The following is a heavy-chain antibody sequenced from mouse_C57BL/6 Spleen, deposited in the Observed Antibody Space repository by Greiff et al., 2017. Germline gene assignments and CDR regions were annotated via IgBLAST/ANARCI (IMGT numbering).Heavy chain of an antibody. J-gene: IGHJ1*03. D-gene: IGHD1-1*01. CDR3: AIYYYGSSFYWYFDV. CDR1: GYSFTGYY. Sequence: EVQLQQSGPELVKPGASVKISCKASGYSFTGYYMNWVKQRPEKSLEWIGEINPSTGGTTYNQKFKAQAALTVDKSSSTAYMQLKSLTSEDSAVYYSAIYYYGSSFYWYFDVWGTGTTVTVSS. CDR2: INPSTGGT. V-gene: IGHV1-42*01.